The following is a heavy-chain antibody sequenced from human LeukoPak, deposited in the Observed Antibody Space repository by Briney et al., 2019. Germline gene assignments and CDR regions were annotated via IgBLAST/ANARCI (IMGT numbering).Heavy chain of an antibody. Sequence: ASVKVSCKASGYTFSDYYMCWLRQAPGQGLEWMGWIKPSTSDTNYAQKFQGRVTMTRDTSISTAYMELSRLRSDDTAVYYCARGLLRFNFDYWGQGTLVTVSS. CDR1: GYTFSDYY. D-gene: IGHD4-17*01. CDR2: IKPSTSDT. V-gene: IGHV1-2*02. J-gene: IGHJ4*02. CDR3: ARGLLRFNFDY.